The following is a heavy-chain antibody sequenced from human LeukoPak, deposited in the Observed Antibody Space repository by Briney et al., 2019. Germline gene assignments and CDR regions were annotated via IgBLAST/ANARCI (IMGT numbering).Heavy chain of an antibody. CDR1: GFTFSSYD. J-gene: IGHJ2*01. CDR2: IGTAGDT. V-gene: IGHV3-13*01. Sequence: PGRSLRLSCAASGFTFSSYDMHWVRHATGKGLEWVSAIGTAGDTYYPGSVKGRFTISRENAKNSLYLQMNSLRAGDTAVYYCARVQGLDFRWYFDLWGRGTLVTVSS. CDR3: ARVQGLDFRWYFDL.